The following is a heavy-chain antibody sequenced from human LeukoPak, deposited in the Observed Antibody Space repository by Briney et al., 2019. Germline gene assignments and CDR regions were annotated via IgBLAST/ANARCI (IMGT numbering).Heavy chain of an antibody. CDR2: ISGSGGTT. J-gene: IGHJ4*02. V-gene: IGHV3-23*01. Sequence: PGGSLRLSCAASGFTFSSYAMTWVRQAPGKGLEWVSGISGSGGTTYYADSVKGRFTVSRDNSKNTLYLQMNSLRAEDTAVYYCAKISSSSLFGYWGQGTLVTVSS. CDR1: GFTFSSYA. CDR3: AKISSSSLFGY. D-gene: IGHD6-6*01.